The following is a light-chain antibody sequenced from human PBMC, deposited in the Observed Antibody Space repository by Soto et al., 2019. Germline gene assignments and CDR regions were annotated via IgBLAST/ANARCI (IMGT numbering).Light chain of an antibody. J-gene: IGKJ4*01. V-gene: IGKV3-20*01. CDR2: GAS. CDR3: QQYGRSPLT. CDR1: QSISRSY. Sequence: EIVLTQSPDTLSLSPGERATLSCRASQSISRSYLAWYQQTPGQAPRLLISGASSRATGIPDRFSDSGSGTDFTLTISRLEPEDFAVYYCQQYGRSPLTFGGGTKVEIK.